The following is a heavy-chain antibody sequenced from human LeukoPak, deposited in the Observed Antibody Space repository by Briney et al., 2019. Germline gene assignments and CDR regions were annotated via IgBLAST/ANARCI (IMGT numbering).Heavy chain of an antibody. Sequence: ASVKVSCKASGYTFTSYGISWVRQAPGQGLEWMGWISAYNGNTNYAQKLQGRVTMTTDTSTSTAYMELRSLRSDDTAVYYCAREVDATSWYVPYSGYYYYYMDVWGKGTTVTVSS. D-gene: IGHD6-13*01. V-gene: IGHV1-18*01. CDR1: GYTFTSYG. CDR2: ISAYNGNT. CDR3: AREVDATSWYVPYSGYYYYYMDV. J-gene: IGHJ6*03.